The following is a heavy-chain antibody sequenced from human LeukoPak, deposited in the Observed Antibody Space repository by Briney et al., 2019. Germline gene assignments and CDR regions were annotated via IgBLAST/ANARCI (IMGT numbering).Heavy chain of an antibody. D-gene: IGHD2-21*02. V-gene: IGHV1-2*02. CDR2: INPNNGGI. CDR3: ATDCGGDCYSRY. J-gene: IGHJ4*02. CDR1: GYTFNDYY. Sequence: ASVKVSCKAPGYTFNDYYLHWVRQAPGQGLEWMGWINPNNGGIKYAQKFQGRVTMTRDTSISTAYMELSSLKSDDTAVYYCATDCGGDCYSRYWGQGTLVTVSS.